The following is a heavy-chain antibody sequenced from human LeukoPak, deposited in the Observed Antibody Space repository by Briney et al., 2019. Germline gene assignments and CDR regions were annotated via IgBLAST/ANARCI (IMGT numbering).Heavy chain of an antibody. D-gene: IGHD2-21*02. J-gene: IGHJ4*02. CDR1: GYTFTSYG. V-gene: IGHV1-46*01. CDR3: ARDSKTGSYCGGDCYPSDY. Sequence: ASVKVSCKASGYTFTSYGISWVRQAPGQGLEWMGIINPSGGSTSYAQKFQGRVTMTRDTSTSTVYMELSSLRSEDTAVYYCARDSKTGSYCGGDCYPSDYWGQGTLVTVSS. CDR2: INPSGGST.